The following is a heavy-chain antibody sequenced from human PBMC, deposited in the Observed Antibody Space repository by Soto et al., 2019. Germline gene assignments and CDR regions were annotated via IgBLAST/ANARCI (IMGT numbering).Heavy chain of an antibody. V-gene: IGHV4-39*07. J-gene: IGHJ5*02. CDR1: GGSISSSNYY. CDR3: AKGSGSYSNWFDP. CDR2: IYYSGST. Sequence: PSETLSLTCTVSGGSISSSNYYWGWIRQPPGKGLEWIGSIYYSGSTYYNPSLKSRVTISVDTSKNQFSLKLSSVTAADTAVYYCAKGSGSYSNWFDPWGQGTLVTVSS. D-gene: IGHD1-26*01.